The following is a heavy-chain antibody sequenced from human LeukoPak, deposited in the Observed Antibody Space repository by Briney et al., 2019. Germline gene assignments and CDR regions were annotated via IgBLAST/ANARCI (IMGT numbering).Heavy chain of an antibody. CDR3: ARGPSGYHNT. CDR1: GFTFSSYW. J-gene: IGHJ4*02. CDR2: IYSDGIST. D-gene: IGHD5-12*01. Sequence: GGSLRLSCAASGFTFSSYWMHWVRHAPGKGLVWVSRIYSDGISTIYADSVKGRFTISRDNSKNTLYLQMNSLRAEDTAVYYCARGPSGYHNTGGQGTRVTVSS. V-gene: IGHV3-74*01.